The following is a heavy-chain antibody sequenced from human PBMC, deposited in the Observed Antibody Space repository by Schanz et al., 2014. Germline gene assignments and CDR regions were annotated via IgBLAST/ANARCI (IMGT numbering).Heavy chain of an antibody. CDR1: RYTFNTYG. V-gene: IGHV1-18*01. CDR2: ISAYTNNT. CDR3: ARSNYYDNSDYYNSFDY. D-gene: IGHD3-22*01. Sequence: QGQLVQSGPEVKEPGASVKVSCEASRYTFNTYGLNWVRQAPGQGLEWMGWISAYTNNTNYAQKVQGRVTNTADKSTSTAYMDLSSLRPEDTAVDYCARSNYYDNSDYYNSFDYWGQGPLVTVSA. J-gene: IGHJ4*02.